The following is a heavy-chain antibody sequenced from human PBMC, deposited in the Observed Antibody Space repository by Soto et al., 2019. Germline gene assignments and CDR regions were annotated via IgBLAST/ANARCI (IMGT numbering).Heavy chain of an antibody. V-gene: IGHV4-61*01. CDR3: ARTGGSLGDAFDI. D-gene: IGHD1-26*01. CDR1: GGSVSSGSYY. CDR2: IYYSGST. Sequence: QVQLQESGPGLVKPSETLSLTCTVSGGSVSSGSYYWSWIRQPPGKGLEWIGYIYYSGSTNYNPYFKSRVTISVDTSKNQFSLKLSSVTAAYTAVYYCARTGGSLGDAFDIWGQGTMVTVSS. J-gene: IGHJ3*02.